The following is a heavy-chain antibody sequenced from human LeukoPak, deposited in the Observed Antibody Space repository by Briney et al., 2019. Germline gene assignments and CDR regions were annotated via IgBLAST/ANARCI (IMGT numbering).Heavy chain of an antibody. CDR1: GYTLTELS. V-gene: IGHV1-24*01. CDR2: FDPEDGET. J-gene: IGHJ6*03. CDR3: ARRVPGKYYYYYYMDV. Sequence: GASVKVSCKVSGYTLTELSMHWVRQAPGKGLEWMGGFDPEDGETIYAQKFQGRVTMTRNTSISTAYMELSSLRSEDTAVYYCARRVPGKYYYYYYMDVWGKGTTVTISS.